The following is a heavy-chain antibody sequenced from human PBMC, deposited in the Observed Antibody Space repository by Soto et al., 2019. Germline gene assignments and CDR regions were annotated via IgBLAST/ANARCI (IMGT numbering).Heavy chain of an antibody. Sequence: SETLSLTCTVSGGSISGYYWSWIRQPPGKGLEWIGYMYNTGSPVYNPSFKSRVTISVDTSKNQFSLKLNSVTAADTAVYYCARDLWGYCGTDCYPLDVWGRGTTVTGSS. J-gene: IGHJ6*02. CDR3: ARDLWGYCGTDCYPLDV. CDR2: MYNTGSP. V-gene: IGHV4-59*01. CDR1: GGSISGYY. D-gene: IGHD2-21*02.